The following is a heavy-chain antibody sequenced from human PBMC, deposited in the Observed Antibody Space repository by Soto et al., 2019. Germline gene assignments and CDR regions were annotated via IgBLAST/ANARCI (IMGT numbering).Heavy chain of an antibody. CDR2: ISDSGGVI. Sequence: GGSLRLSCVASGFTFKNYAMIWVRQVPGKGLEWVSGISDSGGVIFYADAVRGRFTISRDTSKNQFSLKLTSVTAADTAVYYCARDRSGYYHFDNWGQGALVTVSS. J-gene: IGHJ4*02. V-gene: IGHV3-23*01. D-gene: IGHD3-22*01. CDR3: ARDRSGYYHFDN. CDR1: GFTFKNYA.